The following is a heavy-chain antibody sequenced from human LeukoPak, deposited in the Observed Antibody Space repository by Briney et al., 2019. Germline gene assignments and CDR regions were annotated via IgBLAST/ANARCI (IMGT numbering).Heavy chain of an antibody. CDR1: AFTLSSYG. J-gene: IGHJ5*02. V-gene: IGHV3-30*02. Sequence: PGGSLRLSCAASAFTLSSYGMHWVRQAPGKGLEWVAFIRYDGSNKYYEDSVKGRFTISRDNSKNTLYLQMNSLRAEDTAVYYCTTAITMVRGVIPPWGQGTLVTVSS. CDR3: TTAITMVRGVIPP. CDR2: IRYDGSNK. D-gene: IGHD3-10*01.